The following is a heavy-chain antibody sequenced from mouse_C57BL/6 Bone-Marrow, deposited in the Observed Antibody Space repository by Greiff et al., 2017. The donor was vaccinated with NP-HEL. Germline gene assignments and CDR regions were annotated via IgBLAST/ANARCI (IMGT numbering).Heavy chain of an antibody. CDR1: GFTFSSYA. V-gene: IGHV5-4*01. Sequence: EVKLVESGGGLVKPGGSLKLSCAASGFTFSSYAMSWVRQTPEKRLEWVATISDGGSYTYYPDNVKGRFTISRDNAKNNLYLQMSHLKSEDTAMYYCARETAQARDWGQGTLVTVSA. CDR3: ARETAQARD. CDR2: ISDGGSYT. D-gene: IGHD3-2*02. J-gene: IGHJ3*01.